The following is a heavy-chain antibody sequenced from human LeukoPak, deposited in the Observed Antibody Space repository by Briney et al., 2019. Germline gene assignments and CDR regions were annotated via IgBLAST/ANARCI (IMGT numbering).Heavy chain of an antibody. CDR1: GYAFTSYY. Sequence: GASVKVSCKASGYAFTSYYMHWVRQAPGQGLEWMEIINPSGGSTSYAQKFQGRVTMTRDTSTSTVYMELSSLRSEDTAVYYCARDSASKYQLPDYWGQGTLVTVSS. D-gene: IGHD2-2*01. J-gene: IGHJ4*02. V-gene: IGHV1-46*03. CDR3: ARDSASKYQLPDY. CDR2: INPSGGST.